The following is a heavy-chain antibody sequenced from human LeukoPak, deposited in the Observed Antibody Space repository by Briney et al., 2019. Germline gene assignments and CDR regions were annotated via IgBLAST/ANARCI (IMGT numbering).Heavy chain of an antibody. V-gene: IGHV4-59*01. D-gene: IGHD4-17*01. J-gene: IGHJ5*02. CDR2: ISYSGST. Sequence: SETLSLTCTVSGVSMNNYYWSWIRQPPGKGLEWIGYISYSGSTNYNPSLRSRVTISVDTSKNQFSLKLSSVTAADTALYYCARYDYGDCWFDPWGQGTLVTVSS. CDR1: GVSMNNYY. CDR3: ARYDYGDCWFDP.